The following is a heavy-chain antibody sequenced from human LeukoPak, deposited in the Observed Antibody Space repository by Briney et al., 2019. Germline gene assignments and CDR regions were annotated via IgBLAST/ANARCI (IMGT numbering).Heavy chain of an antibody. V-gene: IGHV4-30-2*01. Sequence: SQTLSLTCAVSGGSISSGGYSWSWIRRPPGKGLEWIGYIYHSGSTYYNPSLKSRVTISVDRSKNQSSLKLSSVTAADTAVYYCARFKGSFDYWGQGTLVTVSS. J-gene: IGHJ4*02. CDR1: GGSISSGGYS. CDR2: IYHSGST. CDR3: ARFKGSFDY.